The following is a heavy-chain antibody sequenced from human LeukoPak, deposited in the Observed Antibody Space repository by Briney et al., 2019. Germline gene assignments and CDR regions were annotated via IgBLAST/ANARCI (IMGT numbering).Heavy chain of an antibody. CDR1: GYTFTGYY. CDR3: ASDSSSRLYFDY. D-gene: IGHD6-13*01. CDR2: IIPILGVA. J-gene: IGHJ4*02. V-gene: IGHV1-69*04. Sequence: SVKVSCKASGYTFTGYYMHWVRQAPGQGLEWMGRIIPILGVANYAQKFQGRVTITADTYASTAYMELSSLRSEDTAVYYCASDSSSRLYFDYWGQGTLVTVSS.